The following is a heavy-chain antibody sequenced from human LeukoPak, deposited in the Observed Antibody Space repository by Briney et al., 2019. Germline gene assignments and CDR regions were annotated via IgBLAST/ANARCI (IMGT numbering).Heavy chain of an antibody. Sequence: SETLSLTCTVSGGSISSYCWSWIRQPPGRGLEWIGYIYYSGSTNYNPSLKSRVTISVDTSKNQFSLKLSSVTAADTAVYYCARGAGLFDYWGQGTLVTVSS. CDR2: IYYSGST. CDR1: GGSISSYC. V-gene: IGHV4-59*01. D-gene: IGHD6-19*01. J-gene: IGHJ4*02. CDR3: ARGAGLFDY.